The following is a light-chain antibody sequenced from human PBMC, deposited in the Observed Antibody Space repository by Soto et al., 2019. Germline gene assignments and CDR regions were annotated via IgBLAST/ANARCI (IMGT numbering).Light chain of an antibody. Sequence: QSALTQPASVSGSPGQSITISCTGTSXDVGGYNYVSWYQQHPGKAPKLMIYEVSNRPSGVSNRFSGSKSGNTASLTISGLQAEDEADYYCSSYTSSSTEYVFGTGTKVTVL. CDR1: SXDVGGYNY. J-gene: IGLJ1*01. V-gene: IGLV2-14*01. CDR2: EVS. CDR3: SSYTSSSTEYV.